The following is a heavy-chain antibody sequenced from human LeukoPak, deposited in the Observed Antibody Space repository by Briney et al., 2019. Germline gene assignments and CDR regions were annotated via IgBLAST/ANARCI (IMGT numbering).Heavy chain of an antibody. CDR2: LSGSGSAI. D-gene: IGHD6-13*01. V-gene: IGHV3-11*04. CDR3: ARRPYSSSWYYFDY. Sequence: GGSLRLSCAASGFTFTDYYMSWIRRAPGKGLECISYLSGSGSAIYYAHSLQGRFTISRDNAKNSLYLQMNSLRAEDTAVYYCARRPYSSSWYYFDYWGQGTLVTVSS. CDR1: GFTFTDYY. J-gene: IGHJ4*02.